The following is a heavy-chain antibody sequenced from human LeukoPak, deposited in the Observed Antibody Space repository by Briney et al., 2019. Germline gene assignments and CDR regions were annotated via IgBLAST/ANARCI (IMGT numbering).Heavy chain of an antibody. Sequence: GGSLRLSCAASGMTFSNHWMHWVRQAPGKGLVWVSLIKTDGLTTIYADSVRGRFTISRDNAKSTLYLQMNSLRAEDTAIYYCAKASPWDLTYYYGSGSYLLDYWGQGTLVTVSS. CDR3: AKASPWDLTYYYGSGSYLLDY. V-gene: IGHV3-74*01. CDR1: GMTFSNHW. CDR2: IKTDGLTT. J-gene: IGHJ4*02. D-gene: IGHD3-10*01.